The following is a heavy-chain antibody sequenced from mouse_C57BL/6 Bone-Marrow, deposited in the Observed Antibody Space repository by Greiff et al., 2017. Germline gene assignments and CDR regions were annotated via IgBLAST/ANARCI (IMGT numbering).Heavy chain of an antibody. D-gene: IGHD1-1*01. J-gene: IGHJ1*03. CDR3: ARRDYYYDSSPWCFDV. V-gene: IGHV1-64*01. Sequence: QVQLQQPGAELVKPGASVTLSCKASGYTFTSYWMHWVKQRPGQGLEWIGMIHPNSGSTNYNEKFKSKATLTVDKSSSTAYMQLSSLTSEDSAVYYCARRDYYYDSSPWCFDVWGTGTTVTVSS. CDR1: GYTFTSYW. CDR2: IHPNSGST.